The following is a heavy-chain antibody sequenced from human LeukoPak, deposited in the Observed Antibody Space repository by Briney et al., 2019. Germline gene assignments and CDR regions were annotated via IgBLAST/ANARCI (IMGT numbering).Heavy chain of an antibody. D-gene: IGHD3-10*02. CDR2: INWNGGST. CDR3: AELGITMIGGV. J-gene: IGHJ6*04. Sequence: PGGSLRLSCAASGFTFDDYGMSWVRHAPGKGLEWVSGINWNGGSTGYADSMNGRFTISRDNAKNSLYLQMNSLRAEDTAVYYCAELGITMIGGVWGKGTTVTISS. V-gene: IGHV3-20*04. CDR1: GFTFDDYG.